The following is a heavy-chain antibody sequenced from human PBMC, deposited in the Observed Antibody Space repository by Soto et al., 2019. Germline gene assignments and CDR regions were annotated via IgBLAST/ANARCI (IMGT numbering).Heavy chain of an antibody. CDR2: ISGYKGST. V-gene: IGHV1-18*04. CDR1: GYLFSSFG. J-gene: IGHJ4*02. Sequence: ASVKVSCKASGYLFSSFGISWVRQAPGQGLEWMGWISGYKGSTNYAQKFQGRFTMTTDTSTSTAYMELRSLRSDDTAVYYCAVGLSGDKSCDYWGRGTLVTVSS. CDR3: AVGLSGDKSCDY. D-gene: IGHD1-26*01.